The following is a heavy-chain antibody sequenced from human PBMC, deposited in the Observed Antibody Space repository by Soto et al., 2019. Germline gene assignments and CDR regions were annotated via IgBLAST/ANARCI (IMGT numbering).Heavy chain of an antibody. J-gene: IGHJ5*02. CDR1: GGSISSSSYY. Sequence: QLQLQESGPGLVKPSETLSLTCTVSGGSISSSSYYWGWIRQPPGKGLEWIGSIYYSGSTYYNPSLKSRVTISVATSQNQFSLKLSSVTAAHTAVYYCARHSHYGDYPTYNWFDPWGQGTLVTVSS. CDR3: ARHSHYGDYPTYNWFDP. CDR2: IYYSGST. V-gene: IGHV4-39*01. D-gene: IGHD4-17*01.